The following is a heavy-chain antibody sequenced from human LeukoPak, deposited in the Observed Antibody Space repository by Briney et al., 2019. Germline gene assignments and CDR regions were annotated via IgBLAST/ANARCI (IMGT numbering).Heavy chain of an antibody. V-gene: IGHV4-59*08. Sequence: SETLSLTCTVSGGSISSYYWSWIRQPPGKGLEWIGYIYYSGSTNCNPSLKSRVTISVDTSKNQFSLKLSSVTAADTAVYYCARHSGYCSGGSCYGVDYWGQGTLVTVSS. D-gene: IGHD2-15*01. CDR2: IYYSGST. CDR3: ARHSGYCSGGSCYGVDY. J-gene: IGHJ4*02. CDR1: GGSISSYY.